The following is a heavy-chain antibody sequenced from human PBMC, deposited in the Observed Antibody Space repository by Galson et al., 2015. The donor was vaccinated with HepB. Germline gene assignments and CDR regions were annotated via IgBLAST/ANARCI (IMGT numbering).Heavy chain of an antibody. J-gene: IGHJ4*02. CDR1: GGSFSDDSNY. CDR2: IYYSGST. D-gene: IGHD3-16*01. CDR3: ARVLLGYYFDY. Sequence: LSLTCTVSGGSFSDDSNYRSWIRQHPGKGLEWIGYIYYSGSTFYDASLKSRVTISIDTSKNQFSLKLNSVTAADTAVYYCARVLLGYYFDYWGRGTLVTVSS. V-gene: IGHV4-31*03.